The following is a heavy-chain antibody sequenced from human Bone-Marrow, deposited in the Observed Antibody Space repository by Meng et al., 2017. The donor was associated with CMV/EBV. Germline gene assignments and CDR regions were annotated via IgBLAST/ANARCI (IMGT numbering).Heavy chain of an antibody. Sequence: GESLKISCAASGFTFSSYWMHWVRQAPGKGLVWVSRVNTDGSDTNYADSVKGRFTISRDNAWNTLYLQMNSLRGDDTAVYYCVRSGCSRTSCHDHWGQGTLVTVSS. CDR2: VNTDGSDT. J-gene: IGHJ4*02. CDR3: VRSGCSRTSCHDH. V-gene: IGHV3-74*01. D-gene: IGHD2-2*01. CDR1: GFTFSSYW.